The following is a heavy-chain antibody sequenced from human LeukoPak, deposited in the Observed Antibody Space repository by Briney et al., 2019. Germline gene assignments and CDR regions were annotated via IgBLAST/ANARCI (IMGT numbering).Heavy chain of an antibody. CDR1: GYTFTGYY. CDR3: ARNCDSSGYHHP. V-gene: IGHV1-2*02. D-gene: IGHD3-22*01. CDR2: INPNSGGT. Sequence: ASVKVSCKASGYTFTGYYMHWVRQAPGQGLEWMGWINPNSGGTNYAQKFQGRVTMTRDTSISTAYMELSRLRSDDTAVYYCARNCDSSGYHHPWGQGTLVTVSS. J-gene: IGHJ5*02.